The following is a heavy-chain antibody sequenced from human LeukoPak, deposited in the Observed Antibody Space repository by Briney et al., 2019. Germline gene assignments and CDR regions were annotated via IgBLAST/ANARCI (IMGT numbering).Heavy chain of an antibody. V-gene: IGHV3-23*01. CDR1: GFTFNNYA. CDR3: AKDGKGGRGDWNPNNGFDF. D-gene: IGHD1-1*01. Sequence: GGSLRLSCAASGFTFNNYAMTWVRQAPGKGLEWVSAMSGSGASTYYAESVKGRFTISRDYSKNTLSLQMNSLRADDTAVYYCAKDGKGGRGDWNPNNGFDFWGQGTLVIVSS. J-gene: IGHJ4*02. CDR2: MSGSGAST.